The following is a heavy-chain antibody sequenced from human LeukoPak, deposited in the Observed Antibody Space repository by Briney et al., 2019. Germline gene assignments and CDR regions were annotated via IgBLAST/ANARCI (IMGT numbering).Heavy chain of an antibody. Sequence: SETLSLTCTVSGGSISSYYWSWIRQPPGKGLEWIGYIYYSGSTNYNPSLKSRVTISVDTSKNQCSLKLTSVTAADTAVYYCARGDSGTFYYYYGMDVWGQGTTVTVSS. J-gene: IGHJ6*02. CDR3: ARGDSGTFYYYYGMDV. CDR2: IYYSGST. CDR1: GGSISSYY. V-gene: IGHV4-59*01. D-gene: IGHD1-26*01.